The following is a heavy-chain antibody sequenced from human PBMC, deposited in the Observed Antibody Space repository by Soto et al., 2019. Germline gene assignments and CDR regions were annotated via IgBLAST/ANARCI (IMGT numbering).Heavy chain of an antibody. J-gene: IGHJ2*01. CDR3: ARDRAYGSGSYSWYFDL. Sequence: EVQLVESGGGLVQPGGSLRLSCAASGFTFSSYWMSWVRQAPGKGLEWVANIKQDGSEKYYVDSVKGRFTISRDNAKNSLYLQMNSLRAEDTAAYYCARDRAYGSGSYSWYFDLWGRGTLVTVSS. D-gene: IGHD3-10*01. CDR1: GFTFSSYW. V-gene: IGHV3-7*04. CDR2: IKQDGSEK.